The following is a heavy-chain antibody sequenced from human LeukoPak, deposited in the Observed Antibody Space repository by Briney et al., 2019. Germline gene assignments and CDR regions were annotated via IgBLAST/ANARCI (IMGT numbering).Heavy chain of an antibody. J-gene: IGHJ4*02. CDR3: ARGVYDSSGYTNDY. Sequence: PSETLSLTCAVYGGSFSGYYWSWIRQPPGKGLEWIGEINHSGSTNYNPSLKSRVTISVDTSKNQFSLKLSSVTAADTAVYYCARGVYDSSGYTNDYWGQGTLVTVSS. D-gene: IGHD3-22*01. V-gene: IGHV4-34*01. CDR1: GGSFSGYY. CDR2: INHSGST.